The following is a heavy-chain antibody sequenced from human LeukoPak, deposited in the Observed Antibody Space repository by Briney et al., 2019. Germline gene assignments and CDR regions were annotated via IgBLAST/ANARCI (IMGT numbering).Heavy chain of an antibody. CDR3: TRDEEQQLATVTL. V-gene: IGHV3-49*03. CDR2: IRSKAYGGTT. D-gene: IGHD6-13*01. CDR1: GFTFGDYA. J-gene: IGHJ4*02. Sequence: GGSLRLSYTASGFTFGDYAMSWFRQAPGKGLEWVGFIRSKAYGGTTEYAASVKGRFTISRDDSKSIAYLQMNSLKTEDTAVYYCTRDEEQQLATVTLWGQGTLVTVSS.